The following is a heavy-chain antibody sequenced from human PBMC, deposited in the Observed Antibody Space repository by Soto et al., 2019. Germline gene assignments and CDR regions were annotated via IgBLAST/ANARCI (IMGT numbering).Heavy chain of an antibody. V-gene: IGHV1-69*01. Sequence: QVQLVQSGTEVKKPGSSAKVSCKASGGTFSNYVISWVRQAPGQGLEWMGGIIPLFGTTDYANKFQGRIAITADESTTTVYMALSSLRFEDTAVDFCEIDVGSGEWSVVWGQGTTVIVSS. J-gene: IGHJ6*02. D-gene: IGHD3-10*01. CDR1: GGTFSNYV. CDR3: EIDVGSGEWSVV. CDR2: IIPLFGTT.